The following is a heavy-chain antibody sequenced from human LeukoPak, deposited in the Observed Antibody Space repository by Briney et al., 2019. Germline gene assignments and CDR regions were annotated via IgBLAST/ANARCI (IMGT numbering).Heavy chain of an antibody. Sequence: LAGGSLRLSCAASGVTVSTNYMNWVRQAPGKGLECVSGIYSGGTTYYADSVKGRFTISRDNSKNTLYLQMNSLRAEDTAVYYCASKSLSTAPAYWGQGILVTVSS. J-gene: IGHJ4*02. CDR3: ASKSLSTAPAY. D-gene: IGHD2/OR15-2a*01. CDR2: IYSGGTT. V-gene: IGHV3-53*01. CDR1: GVTVSTNY.